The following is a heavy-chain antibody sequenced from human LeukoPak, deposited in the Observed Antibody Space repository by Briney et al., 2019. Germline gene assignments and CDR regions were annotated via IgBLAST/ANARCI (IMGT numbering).Heavy chain of an antibody. CDR1: GFTFSNAW. CDR3: AKASGYSYGPNYYFDY. CDR2: IKSKTDGGTT. J-gene: IGHJ4*02. Sequence: GGSLRLSCAASGFTFSNAWMSWVRQAPGKGLEWVGRIKSKTDGGTTDYAAPVKGRFTISRDDSKNTLYLQMNSLRAEDTAVYYCAKASGYSYGPNYYFDYWGQGTLVTVSS. D-gene: IGHD5-18*01. V-gene: IGHV3-15*01.